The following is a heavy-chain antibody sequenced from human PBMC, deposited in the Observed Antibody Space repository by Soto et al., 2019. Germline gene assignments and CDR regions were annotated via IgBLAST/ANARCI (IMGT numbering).Heavy chain of an antibody. J-gene: IGHJ6*02. CDR3: ARDKVGYYDSSGYYRVSVPPDYYYGMDV. D-gene: IGHD3-22*01. CDR1: GGTFSSYA. V-gene: IGHV1-69*01. Sequence: QVQLVQSGAEVKQPGSSVKASCKASGGTFSSYAISWVRQAPGQGLEWMGGIIPIFGTANYAQKFQGRVTITADESTSIAYMELRGLRSEDTAVYYCARDKVGYYDSSGYYRVSVPPDYYYGMDVWGQGTTVTVSS. CDR2: IIPIFGTA.